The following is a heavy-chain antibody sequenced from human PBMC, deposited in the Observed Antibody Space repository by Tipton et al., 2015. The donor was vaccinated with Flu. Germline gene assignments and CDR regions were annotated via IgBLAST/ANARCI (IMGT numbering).Heavy chain of an antibody. J-gene: IGHJ6*02. CDR1: GGSISSYY. D-gene: IGHD2-21*01. CDR2: IYYSGST. Sequence: LRLSCTVSGGSISSYYWSWIRQPPGKGLEWIGYIYYSGSTNYNPSLKSRVTISVDTSKNQFSLKLSSVTAADTAVYYCARHFVGQEDYGMDVWGQGTTVTVSS. CDR3: ARHFVGQEDYGMDV. V-gene: IGHV4-59*08.